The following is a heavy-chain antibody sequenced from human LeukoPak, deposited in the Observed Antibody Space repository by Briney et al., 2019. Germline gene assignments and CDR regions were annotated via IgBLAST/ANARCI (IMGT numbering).Heavy chain of an antibody. CDR2: IIPIFGTA. V-gene: IGHV1-69*13. J-gene: IGHJ4*02. CDR3: ARGTLVGATLGGNDY. CDR1: GYTFTSYG. D-gene: IGHD1-26*01. Sequence: ASVKVSCKASGYTFTSYGISWVRQAPGQGLEWMGGIIPIFGTANYAQKFQGRVTITADESTSTAYMELSSLRSEDTAVYYCARGTLVGATLGGNDYWGQGTLVTVSS.